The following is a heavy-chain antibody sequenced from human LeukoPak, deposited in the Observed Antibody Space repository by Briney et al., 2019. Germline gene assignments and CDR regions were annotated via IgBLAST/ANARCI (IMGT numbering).Heavy chain of an antibody. CDR2: IKSKTDGGTT. J-gene: IGHJ4*02. CDR1: GFTFSNAW. D-gene: IGHD2-2*01. CDR3: TTDPFIGYCSSTSCQHFDY. V-gene: IGHV3-15*01. Sequence: GGSLRLSCAASGFTFSNAWMSWVRQAPGKGLEWVGRIKSKTDGGTTDYAAPVKGRFTISRDDSKNTLCLQMNSLKTEDTAVYYCTTDPFIGYCSSTSCQHFDYWGQGTLVTVSS.